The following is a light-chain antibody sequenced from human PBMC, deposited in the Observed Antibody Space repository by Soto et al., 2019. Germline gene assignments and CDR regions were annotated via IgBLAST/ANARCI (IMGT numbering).Light chain of an antibody. V-gene: IGKV1-39*01. CDR2: GTF. Sequence: DIQMTQSPSSLSASVGDRVTITCRASHSISDYLNCYQQKPGKAPKVLSYGTFRLESGVPSRYSGSGSGTDFTLTISGLQSEDVATYYCQQSFSAPFTFGPGTKGDIK. CDR1: HSISDY. CDR3: QQSFSAPFT. J-gene: IGKJ3*01.